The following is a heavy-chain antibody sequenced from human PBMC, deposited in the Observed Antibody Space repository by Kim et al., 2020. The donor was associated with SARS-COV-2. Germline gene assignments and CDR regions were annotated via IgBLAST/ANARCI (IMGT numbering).Heavy chain of an antibody. CDR3: ARRKSAGVYWYFDL. J-gene: IGHJ2*01. D-gene: IGHD6-13*01. V-gene: IGHV4-39*01. Sequence: NRSLKGRVTIAVDTSKNQFSLKRSSVTAADTAVYYCARRKSAGVYWYFDLWGRGTLVTVSS.